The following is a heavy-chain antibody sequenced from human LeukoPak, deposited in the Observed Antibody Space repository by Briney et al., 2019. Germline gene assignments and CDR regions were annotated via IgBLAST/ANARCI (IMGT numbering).Heavy chain of an antibody. D-gene: IGHD5-12*01. J-gene: IGHJ4*02. Sequence: SETLSLTCTVSGGSISSYYRSWIRQPPGKGLEWIGYIYYSGSTNYNPSLKSRVTISVDTSKNQFSLKLSSVTAADTAVYYCARVRNSGYDSGIDYWGQGTLVTVSS. CDR1: GGSISSYY. V-gene: IGHV4-59*01. CDR3: ARVRNSGYDSGIDY. CDR2: IYYSGST.